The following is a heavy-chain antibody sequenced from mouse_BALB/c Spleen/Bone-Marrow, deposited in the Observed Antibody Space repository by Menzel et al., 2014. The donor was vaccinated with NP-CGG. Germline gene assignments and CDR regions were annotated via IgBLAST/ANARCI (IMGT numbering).Heavy chain of an antibody. V-gene: IGHV1S135*01. D-gene: IGHD2-1*01. CDR1: GYAFTNYN. Sequence: EVQLQQSGPELVKPGASVKVSCKASGYAFTNYNMYWVRQSHGKSLEWIGYIDPYNGGTSYNQNFKGKATLTVDKSSSTAYMHLNSLTSEDSAVFYYARDYGNPYYAMDYWGQGTSVTVSS. CDR2: IDPYNGGT. CDR3: ARDYGNPYYAMDY. J-gene: IGHJ4*01.